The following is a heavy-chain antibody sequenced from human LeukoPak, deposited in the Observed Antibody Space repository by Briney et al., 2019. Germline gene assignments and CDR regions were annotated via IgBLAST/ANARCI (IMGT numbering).Heavy chain of an antibody. J-gene: IGHJ4*02. Sequence: PVGSLRLSCAASGFTLSSYWMSWVRQAPGKGLEWVANTKQDGSEKYYVDSVKGRFTISRDNAENSLYLQITSLRVEDTAVYYCARDRSGFDYWGQGTLVTVSS. CDR3: ARDRSGFDY. V-gene: IGHV3-7*01. D-gene: IGHD3-22*01. CDR1: GFTLSSYW. CDR2: TKQDGSEK.